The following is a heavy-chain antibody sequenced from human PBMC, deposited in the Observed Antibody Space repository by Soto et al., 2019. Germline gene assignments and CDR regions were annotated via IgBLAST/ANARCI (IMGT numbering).Heavy chain of an antibody. CDR3: AKALRTLAGNFYYNGLGV. D-gene: IGHD6-19*01. V-gene: IGHV3-23*01. CDR1: GFTVGSHA. CDR2: ISCCGDRT. J-gene: IGHJ6*02. Sequence: GESLRLSCAASGFTVGSHAFSWVRPAHGKGREWVSTISCCGDRTYYADSGGGRCTISRDNSKKRLYLQMNSLRAEDTAAFYGAKALRTLAGNFYYNGLGVWGQGTTVTGSS.